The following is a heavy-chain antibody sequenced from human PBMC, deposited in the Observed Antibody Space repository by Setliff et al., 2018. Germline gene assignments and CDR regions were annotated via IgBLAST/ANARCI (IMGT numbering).Heavy chain of an antibody. Sequence: PSETLSLTCTVSGVSITNSDYYWGWIRQPPGKGLEWIGSSHYSGNNYYSPSLESGVTISVDTSKSQFSLNLRSVTAADTAVYYCARKYQRGKAPVVDPWGQGTLVTVSS. J-gene: IGHJ5*02. CDR2: SHYSGNN. CDR1: GVSITNSDYY. D-gene: IGHD2-2*01. V-gene: IGHV4-39*07. CDR3: ARKYQRGKAPVVDP.